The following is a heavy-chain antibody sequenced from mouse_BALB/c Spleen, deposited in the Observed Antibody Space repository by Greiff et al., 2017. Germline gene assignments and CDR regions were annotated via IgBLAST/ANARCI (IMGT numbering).Heavy chain of an antibody. CDR1: GYSITSDYA. CDR2: ISYSGST. D-gene: IGHD2-1*01. V-gene: IGHV3-2*02. Sequence: EVQRVESGPGLVKPSQSLSLTCTVTGYSITSDYAWNWIRQFPGNKLEWMGYISYSGSTSYNPSLKSRISITRDTSKNQFFLQLNSVTTEDTATYYCARGSMDYGNLGFAYWGQGTLVTVSA. CDR3: ARGSMDYGNLGFAY. J-gene: IGHJ3*01.